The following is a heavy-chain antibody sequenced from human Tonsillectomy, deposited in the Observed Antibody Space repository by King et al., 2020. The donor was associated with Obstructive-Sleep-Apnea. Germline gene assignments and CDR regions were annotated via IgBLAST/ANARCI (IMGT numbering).Heavy chain of an antibody. CDR2: ITGSSNSI. J-gene: IGHJ3*01. Sequence: VQLVESGGGLVQPGGSLRLSCAASGFSFSTYAMNWVRQAPGKGLEGGSYITGSSNSISYADSVKGRFTISRDNAKNSLYLQMNSLRAEDTAIYYCVRDYSGWFVDAFDFWGQGTMVTVSS. CDR3: VRDYSGWFVDAFDF. D-gene: IGHD5-12*01. CDR1: GFSFSTYA. V-gene: IGHV3-48*01.